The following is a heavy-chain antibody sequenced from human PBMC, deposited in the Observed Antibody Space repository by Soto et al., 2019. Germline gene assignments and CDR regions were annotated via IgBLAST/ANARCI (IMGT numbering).Heavy chain of an antibody. CDR2: IYWDDDK. J-gene: IGHJ4*02. V-gene: IGHV2-5*02. Sequence: QITLKESGPTLVKPTQTLTLTCTFSGFSLSTSGVGVGWIRQPPGKALEWLALIYWDDDKRYSPSLKSRLTITKDTSKNPFVHTMTNMDPVDTATYYGAQSRLSDVDNFWMCYFDYWGQGTLVTVSS. D-gene: IGHD3-3*01. CDR3: AQSRLSDVDNFWMCYFDY. CDR1: GFSLSTSGVG.